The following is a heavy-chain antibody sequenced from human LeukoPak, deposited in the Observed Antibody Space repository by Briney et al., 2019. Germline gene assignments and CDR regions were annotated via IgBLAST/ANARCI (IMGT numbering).Heavy chain of an antibody. D-gene: IGHD3-9*01. Sequence: ASVKVSCKASGYTFTSYAMHWVRQAPGQRLEWMGWINAGNGNTKYSQKFQGRVTITRDTSASTAYMELSSMRSEETAVYYCVRLVVSYYDILTAYDYWGQGTLVTVSS. V-gene: IGHV1-3*01. CDR3: VRLVVSYYDILTAYDY. CDR2: INAGNGNT. CDR1: GYTFTSYA. J-gene: IGHJ4*02.